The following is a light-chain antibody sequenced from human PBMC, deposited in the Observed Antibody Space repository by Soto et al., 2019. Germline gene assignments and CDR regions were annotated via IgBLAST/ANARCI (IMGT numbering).Light chain of an antibody. CDR2: WAS. J-gene: IGKJ2*01. Sequence: DIVMTQSPDSLAVSLGERATINCKSSQRVFYTSNNKNYLAWYQQKPGQPPNLLIYWASTRESGVPDRFSGSGSGTDFSLTISSLQAEDVAVYYCQQYCGTPYTFGQGPKLEFK. V-gene: IGKV4-1*01. CDR1: QRVFYTSNNKNY. CDR3: QQYCGTPYT.